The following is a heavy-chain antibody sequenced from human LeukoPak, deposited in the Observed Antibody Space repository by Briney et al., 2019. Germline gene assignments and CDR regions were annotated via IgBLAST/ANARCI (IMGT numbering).Heavy chain of an antibody. J-gene: IGHJ2*01. CDR1: GFTFSSYS. CDR3: ARYSYGSYWYFDL. V-gene: IGHV3-21*01. Sequence: PGGSLRLSCAASGFTFSSYSMNWVRQAPGKGLEWVSSISSSSSYIYYADSVKGRFTISRDNAENSLYLQMNSLRAEDTAVYYCARYSYGSYWYFDLWGRGTLVTVSS. D-gene: IGHD5-18*01. CDR2: ISSSSSYI.